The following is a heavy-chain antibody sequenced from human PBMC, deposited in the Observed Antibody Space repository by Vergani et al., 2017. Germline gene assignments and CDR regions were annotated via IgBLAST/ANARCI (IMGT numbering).Heavy chain of an antibody. CDR3: ARGHYDFWSGYYTGPFDY. Sequence: QVQLVESGGGVVQPGRSLRLSCAASGFTFSSYAMHWVRQAPGKGLEWVAVISYDGSNKYYADSVKGRFTISRDNSKNTLYLQMNSVRAEDTAVYYCARGHYDFWSGYYTGPFDYWGQGTLVTVSS. V-gene: IGHV3-30-3*01. D-gene: IGHD3-3*01. J-gene: IGHJ4*02. CDR2: ISYDGSNK. CDR1: GFTFSSYA.